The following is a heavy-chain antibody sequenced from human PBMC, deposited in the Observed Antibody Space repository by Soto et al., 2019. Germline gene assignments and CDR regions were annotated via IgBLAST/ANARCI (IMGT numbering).Heavy chain of an antibody. D-gene: IGHD3-3*01. CDR3: ARHRIRFLEWLSDPNWFDP. V-gene: IGHV4-39*01. CDR1: GGSISGRRYY. J-gene: IGHJ5*02. Sequence: NPSETLSLTCTVSGGSISGRRYYWGWIRQPPGKGLEWIGSIYYSGSTYYNPSLKSRVTISVDTSKNQFSLKLSSVTAADTAVYYCARHRIRFLEWLSDPNWFDPWGQGTLVTVSS. CDR2: IYYSGST.